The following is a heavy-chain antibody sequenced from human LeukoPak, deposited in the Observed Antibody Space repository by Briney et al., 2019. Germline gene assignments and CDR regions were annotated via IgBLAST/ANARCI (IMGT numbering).Heavy chain of an antibody. V-gene: IGHV1-46*01. CDR3: ARDTSSGTYSGSNWGPEYWFDP. CDR2: INHSGGST. J-gene: IGHJ5*02. CDR1: GYTFTSYY. Sequence: VSVQVSCKASGYTFTSYYMLWVRQAPGPGLEWMGIINHSGGSTSYAQQFQGRVTMTRDTSTSTVYMKLSSLRSEDTAVYYCARDTSSGTYSGSNWGPEYWFDPWGQGTLVTVSS. D-gene: IGHD1-26*01.